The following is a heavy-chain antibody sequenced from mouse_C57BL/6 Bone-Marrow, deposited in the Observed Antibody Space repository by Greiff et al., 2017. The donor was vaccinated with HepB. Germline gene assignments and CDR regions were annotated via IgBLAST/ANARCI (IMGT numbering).Heavy chain of an antibody. J-gene: IGHJ1*03. CDR3: ARNAYDYAYWYFDV. CDR1: GFSLTSYA. V-gene: IGHV2-9-1*01. CDR2: IWTGGGT. Sequence: VKLMESGPGLVAPSQSLSITCTVSGFSLTSYAISWVRQPPGKGLEWLGVIWTGGGTNYNSALKSRLSISKDNSKSQVFLKMNSLQTDDTARYYSARNAYDYAYWYFDVWGTGTTVTVSS. D-gene: IGHD2-4*01.